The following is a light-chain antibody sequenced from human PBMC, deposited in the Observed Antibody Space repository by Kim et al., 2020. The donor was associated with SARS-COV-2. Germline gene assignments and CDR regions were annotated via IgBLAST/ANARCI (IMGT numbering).Light chain of an antibody. CDR1: QTVVSTS. CDR2: GVY. CDR3: QHYAGSPPMYT. J-gene: IGKJ2*01. V-gene: IGKV3-20*01. Sequence: EILLTQSPATLSLSPGERATLSCRASQTVVSTSLAWYQQKPGQAPRLLIYGVYKRATGIPARFSGSGSETGFTLTISRLEPEDFALYYCQHYAGSPPMYTFGQGTKLEI.